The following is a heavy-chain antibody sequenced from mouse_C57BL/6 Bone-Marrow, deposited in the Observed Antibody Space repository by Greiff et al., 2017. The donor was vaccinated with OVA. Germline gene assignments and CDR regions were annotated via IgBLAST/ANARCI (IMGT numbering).Heavy chain of an antibody. D-gene: IGHD3-2*02. CDR2: IDPSDSYT. CDR3: AREGEQLRLRFAY. V-gene: IGHV1-69*01. J-gene: IGHJ3*01. CDR1: GYTFTSYW. Sequence: QVQLQQSGAELVMPGASVKLSCKASGYTFTSYWMHWVKQRPGQGLEWIGEIDPSDSYTNYNQKFKGKSTLTVDKSSSTAYMQLSSLTSEDSAVYYCAREGEQLRLRFAYWGQGTLVTVSA.